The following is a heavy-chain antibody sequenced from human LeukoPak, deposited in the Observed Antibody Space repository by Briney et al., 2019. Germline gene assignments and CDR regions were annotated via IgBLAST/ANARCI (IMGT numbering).Heavy chain of an antibody. Sequence: PGRSVRLSCAASGFIFSHYGMHWVRQAPGKGLKWVAAIWSDGTNRFYGDSVKGRFTISRDNSQNTVFLQMNSLRVEDTAIYYCARDAQRGFDYSNSLEYWGHGTLVTVSS. D-gene: IGHD4-11*01. V-gene: IGHV3-33*01. CDR1: GFIFSHYG. CDR2: IWSDGTNR. J-gene: IGHJ4*01. CDR3: ARDAQRGFDYSNSLEY.